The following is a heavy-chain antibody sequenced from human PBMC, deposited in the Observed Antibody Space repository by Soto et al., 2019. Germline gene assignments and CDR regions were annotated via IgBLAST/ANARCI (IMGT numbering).Heavy chain of an antibody. CDR2: IIPIFGTA. CDR3: ASYCSSTSCPSSPRDAFDI. CDR1: GGTFSSYA. D-gene: IGHD2-2*01. V-gene: IGHV1-69*13. J-gene: IGHJ3*02. Sequence: SVKVSCKASGGTFSSYAISWVRQAPGQGLEWMGGIIPIFGTANYAQKFQGRVTITADESTSTAYMELSSLRSEDTAVYYCASYCSSTSCPSSPRDAFDIWGQGTMVTVSS.